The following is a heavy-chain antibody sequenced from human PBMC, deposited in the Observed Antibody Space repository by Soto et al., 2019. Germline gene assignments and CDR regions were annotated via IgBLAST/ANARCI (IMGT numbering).Heavy chain of an antibody. CDR3: RRLLVAGSPPTIDC. J-gene: IGHJ4*02. CDR2: INGGNGNT. Sequence: QVQLVQSGAEVKKSGASVTVSCKAVGYTFSKYVMHWVRQAPGQRPGWMGWINGGNGNTKYSERFQGRVTFTKDTSAIAAYMALPALRSEATAVYYCRRLLVAGSPPTIDCWGQGALGSVSS. CDR1: GYTFSKYV. D-gene: IGHD6-19*01. V-gene: IGHV1-3*01.